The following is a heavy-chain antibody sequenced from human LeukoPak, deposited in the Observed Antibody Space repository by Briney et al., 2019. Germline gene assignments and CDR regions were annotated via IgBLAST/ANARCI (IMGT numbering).Heavy chain of an antibody. CDR1: GFTFKNYG. D-gene: IGHD4-17*01. CDR2: ISGTGANT. CDR3: AKGDSGDYAFDY. V-gene: IGHV3-23*01. Sequence: GGSLRLSCAASGFTFKNYGMSWVRQAPGKGLEWVSDISGTGANTYYADSVKGRFTISRDNSKKTMSLQMNSLRAEDTAVYYCAKGDSGDYAFDYWGRGILVTVSS. J-gene: IGHJ4*02.